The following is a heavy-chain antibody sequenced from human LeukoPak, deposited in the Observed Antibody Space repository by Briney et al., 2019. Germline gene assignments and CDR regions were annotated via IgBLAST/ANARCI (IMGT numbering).Heavy chain of an antibody. CDR1: GLTVSNHW. D-gene: IGHD5-18*01. Sequence: GGSLRLSCVASGLTVSNHWMSWVRQAPGKGLEWVANIKQERGQEYYVDSVKGRFTISKDSAKNSLYLQMNSLRVEDAAMYYCASLDTAKQPLANHWGQGTLVTVSS. CDR2: IKQERGQE. CDR3: ASLDTAKQPLANH. J-gene: IGHJ5*02. V-gene: IGHV3-7*03.